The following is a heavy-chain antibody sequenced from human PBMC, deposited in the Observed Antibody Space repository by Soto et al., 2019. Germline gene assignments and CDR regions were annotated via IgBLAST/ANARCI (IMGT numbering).Heavy chain of an antibody. J-gene: IGHJ4*02. Sequence: QVLLAQSGAEVRNPGSSMNVSCQASGGSFSDSAFSWVRQAPGQGLEWMGGIIPMFAATKYAQRFQGRVTITADASTRTVYFALSSLTSDDSAVYYCARGGIVAVPAALSSYDDYTNYRFDSWGQGTLVSVSS. CDR3: ARGGIVAVPAALSSYDDYTNYRFDS. CDR1: GGSFSDSA. D-gene: IGHD2-15*01. V-gene: IGHV1-69*01. CDR2: IIPMFAAT.